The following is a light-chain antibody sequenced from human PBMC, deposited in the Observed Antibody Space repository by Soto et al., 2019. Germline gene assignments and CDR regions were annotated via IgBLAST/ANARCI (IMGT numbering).Light chain of an antibody. CDR1: QSITGSY. Sequence: EIVLTQSPGTLSLSPGERATLSCRASQSITGSYLAWYQQKPGQAPRVLIHGASSRATGIPERFSGSGSGTDFTLTISRLEPGDFAVYYCQHYVSSPPTWTFGQGTKVEIK. CDR3: QHYVSSPPTWT. J-gene: IGKJ1*01. V-gene: IGKV3-20*01. CDR2: GAS.